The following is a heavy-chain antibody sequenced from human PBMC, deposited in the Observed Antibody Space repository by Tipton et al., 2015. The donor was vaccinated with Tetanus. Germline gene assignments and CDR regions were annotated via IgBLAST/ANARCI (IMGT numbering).Heavy chain of an antibody. V-gene: IGHV5-51*01. D-gene: IGHD5-18*01. CDR2: IYPRDSDT. CDR3: ARHNLRVDTAMDPIGTLYYYGMDV. Sequence: VQLVQSGAEVKKPGESLKISCKGSGYSFTSYWIGWVRQMPGKGLEWMGIIYPRDSDTRYSPSFQGRVTISADKSISTAYLQWSSRKASDTAMYYCARHNLRVDTAMDPIGTLYYYGMDVWGQGTTVTVSS. J-gene: IGHJ6*02. CDR1: GYSFTSYW.